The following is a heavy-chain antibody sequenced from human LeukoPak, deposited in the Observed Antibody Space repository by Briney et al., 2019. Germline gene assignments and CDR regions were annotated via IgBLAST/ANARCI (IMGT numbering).Heavy chain of an antibody. D-gene: IGHD5-24*01. CDR1: GYTFTSYY. J-gene: IGHJ3*02. CDR2: INPSGGST. V-gene: IGHV1-46*01. Sequence: ASVKVSCKASGYTFTSYYMHWVRQAPGQGLEWMGIINPSGGSTSYAQKFQGRVTMTRDMSTSTIYMELSSLRSEDTAIYYCARIRDGYNDAYDIWGQGTVVTVPS. CDR3: ARIRDGYNDAYDI.